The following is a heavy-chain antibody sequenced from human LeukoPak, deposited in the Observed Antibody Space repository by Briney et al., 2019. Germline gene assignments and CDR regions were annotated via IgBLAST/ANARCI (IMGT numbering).Heavy chain of an antibody. J-gene: IGHJ6*03. Sequence: GGSLRLSCAASGFTFSGYWMSWVRQAPGKGLERVANIKQDGSEKYYVDSVKGRFTISRDNAKNSLYLQMNSLRAEDTAVYYCARDDYDFWSGYGYYMDVWGKGTTVTVSS. CDR3: ARDDYDFWSGYGYYMDV. CDR1: GFTFSGYW. CDR2: IKQDGSEK. V-gene: IGHV3-7*01. D-gene: IGHD3-3*01.